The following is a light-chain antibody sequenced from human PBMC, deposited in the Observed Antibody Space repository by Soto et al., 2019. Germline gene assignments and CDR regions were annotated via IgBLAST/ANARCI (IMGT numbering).Light chain of an antibody. V-gene: IGLV2-14*01. CDR3: TSYTTTSTLVL. CDR1: SSDVGGYNY. CDR2: EVS. Sequence: QSALTQPASVSGSPGQSITISCTGTSSDVGGYNYVSWYQQHPGKAPKLMIYEVSRRPSGVSNRFSGSKSGNTASLTISGLRAEDEADYYCTSYTTTSTLVLFGGGTKVTVL. J-gene: IGLJ2*01.